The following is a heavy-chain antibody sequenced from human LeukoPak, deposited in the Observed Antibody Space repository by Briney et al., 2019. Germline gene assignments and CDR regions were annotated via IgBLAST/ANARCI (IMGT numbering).Heavy chain of an antibody. D-gene: IGHD3-16*02. J-gene: IGHJ3*02. Sequence: GGSLRLSCAASGFTFSSYDIHWVRQAPGRGLEWVSNISGSGRGGRTYYADSVKGRFTISRDNAKNSLYLQMNSLRAEDTAVYYCARDSDDYVWGSYRQHDAFDIWGQGTMVTVSS. V-gene: IGHV3-21*04. CDR3: ARDSDDYVWGSYRQHDAFDI. CDR1: GFTFSSYD. CDR2: ISGSGRGGRT.